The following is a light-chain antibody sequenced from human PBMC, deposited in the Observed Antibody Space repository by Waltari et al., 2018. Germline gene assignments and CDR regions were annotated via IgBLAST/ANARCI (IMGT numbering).Light chain of an antibody. CDR1: SSDIGAYNF. CDR3: SSYAGGGYV. Sequence: QSALTQPPSASGSPGQSVTISCTGTSSDIGAYNFVSWYQQYPGKAPKFLIYDVNKRPSGVPGRFSGSKSGNTASLTVSGLQPEDEADYYCSSYAGGGYVFGTGTTVTVL. J-gene: IGLJ1*01. V-gene: IGLV2-8*01. CDR2: DVN.